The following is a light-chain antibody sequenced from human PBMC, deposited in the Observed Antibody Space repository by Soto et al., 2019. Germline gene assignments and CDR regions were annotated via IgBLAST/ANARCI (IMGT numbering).Light chain of an antibody. J-gene: IGKJ5*01. CDR1: QSISDY. V-gene: IGKV1-39*01. CDR3: QQYYSYPRVT. Sequence: DIKMTQSPSSLSASVGDRVTITCRSNQSISDYLNWYQQKPGKAPELLIYAVSYLQSGVPSRFSGSGSGTDFTLTISSLQSEDFATYYCQQYYSYPRVTFGQGTRLEIK. CDR2: AVS.